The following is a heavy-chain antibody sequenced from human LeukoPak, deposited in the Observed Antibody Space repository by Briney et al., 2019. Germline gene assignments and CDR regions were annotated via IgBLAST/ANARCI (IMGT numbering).Heavy chain of an antibody. CDR3: ARVGEGAAKD. Sequence: GGSLRLSCAASGFILSNCAMTWVRQAPGKGLEWVSGIDTKGTRTYYADSVKGRFTISRDNSKNTLYLQMNSLRAEDTAVYYCARVGEGAAKDWGQGTLVTVSS. D-gene: IGHD1-26*01. V-gene: IGHV3-23*05. CDR2: IDTKGTRT. CDR1: GFILSNCA. J-gene: IGHJ4*02.